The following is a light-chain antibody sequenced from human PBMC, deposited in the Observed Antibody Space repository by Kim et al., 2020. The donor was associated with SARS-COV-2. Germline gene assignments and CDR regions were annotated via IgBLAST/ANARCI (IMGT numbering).Light chain of an antibody. CDR2: GAS. J-gene: IGKJ2*01. CDR1: QAVSSNY. Sequence: LSPGEGATLSCRASQAVSSNYLAWYQQKPGQAPRLLIYGASTRATGIPDRFSGSGSGTDFTLTISRLEPEDFAVYYCQQYGSSPYIFGQGTKLEI. CDR3: QQYGSSPYI. V-gene: IGKV3-20*01.